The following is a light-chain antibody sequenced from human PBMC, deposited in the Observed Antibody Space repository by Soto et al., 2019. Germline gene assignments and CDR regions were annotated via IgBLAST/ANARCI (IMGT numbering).Light chain of an antibody. J-gene: IGKJ4*01. V-gene: IGKV1-39*01. CDR1: QSISSY. CDR3: QQSYSTPPT. CDR2: AAS. Sequence: DIQMTQSPSYLSASVGDRVTITCRASQSISSYLNWYQQKPGKAPKLLIYAASSLQSGVPSRFSGSGTGTDFTLTISSLQPEDFATYYCQQSYSTPPTFGGGNKVEIK.